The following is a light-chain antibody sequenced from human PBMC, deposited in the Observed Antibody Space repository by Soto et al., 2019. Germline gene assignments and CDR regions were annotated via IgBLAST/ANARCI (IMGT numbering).Light chain of an antibody. CDR2: DAT. CDR3: HQYANSPLT. CDR1: QSVARNL. V-gene: IGKV3-20*01. J-gene: IGKJ2*01. Sequence: IGLTQSPGTLSLSPGERATLACRASQSVARNLLAWFQQRPGQPPTLLIDDATVRATGIPDRFSGSGSATDVTLTINRLEPDDFAVYYCHQYANSPLTFGQGTKLEIK.